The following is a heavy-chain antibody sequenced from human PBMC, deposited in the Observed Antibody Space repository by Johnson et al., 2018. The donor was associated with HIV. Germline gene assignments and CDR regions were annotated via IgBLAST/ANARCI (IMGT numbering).Heavy chain of an antibody. V-gene: IGHV3-33*06. CDR1: GFTFSDYG. Sequence: QVQLVESGGGVVQPGRSLRLSCAASGFTFSDYGMHLVRQAPGKGLEWVAVIWYDGSNKNYVDSVKGRFTISRDNSKNTLYLQMNSLRAEDTDVYYCAKVLKEGGRMCDGFDMWGEGTLVTVSA. CDR2: IWYDGSNK. CDR3: AKVLKEGGRMCDGFDM. J-gene: IGHJ3*02. D-gene: IGHD1-26*01.